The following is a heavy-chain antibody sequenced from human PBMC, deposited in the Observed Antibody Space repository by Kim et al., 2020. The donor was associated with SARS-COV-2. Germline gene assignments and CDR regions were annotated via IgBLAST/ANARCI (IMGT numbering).Heavy chain of an antibody. CDR2: INGNARTI. CDR1: EIPFSYSE. V-gene: IGHV3-48*03. CDR3: ARELAARGFDI. D-gene: IGHD6-13*01. J-gene: IGHJ3*02. Sequence: GGSLRLSCAASEIPFSYSEMNWVRQAPGKGLEWIAYINGNARTIFYADSVRGRFSVSRDNAKNVLFLQMSGLRGEDTAVYYCARELAARGFDIWGQGTTVTVSS.